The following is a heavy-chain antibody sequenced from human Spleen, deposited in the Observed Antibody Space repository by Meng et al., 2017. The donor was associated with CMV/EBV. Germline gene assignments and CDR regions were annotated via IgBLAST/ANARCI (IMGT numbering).Heavy chain of an antibody. J-gene: IGHJ4*02. CDR2: TSGSGGST. CDR1: GFTFRSYV. D-gene: IGHD3-3*01. Sequence: GESLKISCAASGFTFRSYVMSWVRQAPGKGLEWVSSTSGSGGSTYYADSVKGRFTMSRDNSKNTLYLQMNSLRAEDTAVYYCAKDRRRITIFGPRTPFDYWGQGTLVTVSS. CDR3: AKDRRRITIFGPRTPFDY. V-gene: IGHV3-23*01.